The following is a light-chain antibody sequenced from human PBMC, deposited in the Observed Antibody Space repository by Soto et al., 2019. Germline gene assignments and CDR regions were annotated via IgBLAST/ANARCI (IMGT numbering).Light chain of an antibody. Sequence: RVMPQSSATLSVSPGERSSLFCTASQSVSNNYLAWYQQKPGQAPRLLIYGASNRATGIPDRFSGSGSGTDFTLTISRLEPEDFAVYYCQQYGSSGTFGQGTKV. J-gene: IGKJ1*01. V-gene: IGKV3-20*01. CDR1: QSVSNNY. CDR3: QQYGSSGT. CDR2: GAS.